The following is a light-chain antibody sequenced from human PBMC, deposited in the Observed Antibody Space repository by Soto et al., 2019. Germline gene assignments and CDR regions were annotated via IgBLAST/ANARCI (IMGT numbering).Light chain of an antibody. CDR1: SSDVGGANY. CDR3: SSYTSSSARV. Sequence: QSALTQPASVSGSPGKSVTISCTGTSSDVGGANYVSWYQQPPDKAPKLMIYQVSFRPSGVSNRFSGSKSGNTASLTISGRQAEDEADDDFSSYTSSSARVFGGGTKLTVL. CDR2: QVS. J-gene: IGLJ3*02. V-gene: IGLV2-14*01.